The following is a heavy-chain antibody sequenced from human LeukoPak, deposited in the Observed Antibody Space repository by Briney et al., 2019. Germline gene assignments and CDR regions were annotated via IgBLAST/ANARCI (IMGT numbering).Heavy chain of an antibody. J-gene: IGHJ4*02. Sequence: GGSLRLSCEGSAFIFSGHWMTWVRQAPGKGLEWVANIKQDGSKKSYADSVKGRFTISRDNAKNSLYLQMNSLRAEDTAIYYCTRVGYIDEGIDYWGQGTLVTVSS. CDR2: IKQDGSKK. CDR3: TRVGYIDEGIDY. V-gene: IGHV3-7*04. D-gene: IGHD5-24*01. CDR1: AFIFSGHW.